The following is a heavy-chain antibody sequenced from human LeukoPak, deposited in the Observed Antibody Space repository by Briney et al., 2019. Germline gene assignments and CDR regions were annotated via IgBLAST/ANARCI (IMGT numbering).Heavy chain of an antibody. J-gene: IGHJ5*02. V-gene: IGHV4-39*01. Sequence: PSETLSLTCTVSGGSISSGGYYWGWIRQPPGKGLEWIGSIYYSGSTYYNPSLKSRVTISVDTSKNQFSLKLSSVTAADTAVYYCASQYYDILTGYLNWFDPWGQGTLVTVSS. CDR3: ASQYYDILTGYLNWFDP. D-gene: IGHD3-9*01. CDR1: GGSISSGGYY. CDR2: IYYSGST.